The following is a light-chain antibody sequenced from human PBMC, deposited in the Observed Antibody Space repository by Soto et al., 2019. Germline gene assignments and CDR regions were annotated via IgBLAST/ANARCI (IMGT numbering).Light chain of an antibody. J-gene: IGKJ3*01. CDR1: QNLNHNY. CDR3: QQYGTFTFT. V-gene: IGKV3-20*01. Sequence: EVVLTQSPGTLSLSPGERATLSCRASQNLNHNYFAWYQQKPGQGPRLPIDGISTRAAGIPDRFSGSGSWTDFTLTTSRLEPEDFAEDYCQQYGTFTFTFGTGTNLYI. CDR2: GIS.